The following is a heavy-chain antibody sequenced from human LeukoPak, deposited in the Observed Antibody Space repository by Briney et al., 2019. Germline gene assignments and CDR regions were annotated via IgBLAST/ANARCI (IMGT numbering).Heavy chain of an antibody. CDR1: GFTFSSYA. Sequence: GGSLRLSCAASGFTFSSYAMHWVRQAPGKGLEWVAVISYDGSNKYYADSVKGRFTISRDNSKNTLYLQMNSLRAEDTAVYYCAKDFSTRDIVVVPAAMVDYWGQGTLVTVSS. V-gene: IGHV3-30-3*01. D-gene: IGHD2-2*01. CDR2: ISYDGSNK. J-gene: IGHJ4*02. CDR3: AKDFSTRDIVVVPAAMVDY.